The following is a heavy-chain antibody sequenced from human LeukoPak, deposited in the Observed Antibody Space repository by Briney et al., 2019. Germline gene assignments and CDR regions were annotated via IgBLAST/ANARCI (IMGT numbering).Heavy chain of an antibody. D-gene: IGHD3-10*01. Sequence: PSETLSLTCTVSGGSINNYYWNWIRQPPGRGLEWIGFITGSIYFSGSTKYDPSLESRVTMSVDTSKNQFSLTLSSVTAADTAVYYCARDSRDYGSGSYWDVWGQGTTVTVSS. J-gene: IGHJ6*02. V-gene: IGHV4-59*01. CDR1: GGSINNYY. CDR2: ITGSIYFSGST. CDR3: ARDSRDYGSGSYWDV.